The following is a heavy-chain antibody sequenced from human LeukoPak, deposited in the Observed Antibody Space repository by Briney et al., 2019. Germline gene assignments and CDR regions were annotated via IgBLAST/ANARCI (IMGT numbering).Heavy chain of an antibody. CDR3: VSEPRIAAAPYYFDY. D-gene: IGHD6-13*01. CDR2: FYYSGNT. Sequence: PSETLSLTCTVSGGSIISTSYYWGWIRQPPGKGLEWIGSFYYSGNTYYNPSLQSRVTMSVDTSKNQFSLRLSSVTAADTAFYYCVSEPRIAAAPYYFDYWGQGTLVTVSS. V-gene: IGHV4-39*07. CDR1: GGSIISTSYY. J-gene: IGHJ4*02.